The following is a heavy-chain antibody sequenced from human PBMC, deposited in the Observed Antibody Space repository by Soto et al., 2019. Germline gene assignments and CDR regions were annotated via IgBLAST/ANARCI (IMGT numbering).Heavy chain of an antibody. CDR3: AGTTSLQWYYMDG. V-gene: IGHV6-1*01. J-gene: IGHJ6*03. Sequence: SQTLSLTCAISGDSVSSNSAAWNWIRRSPSGGLEWLGRTYYRSRWYNDYAVSVRSRITINPDTSKNQFSLHLNSVTPEDTAVYYFAGTTSLQWYYMDGWGKGTTVTVSS. CDR2: TYYRSRWYN. CDR1: GDSVSSNSAA. D-gene: IGHD1-7*01.